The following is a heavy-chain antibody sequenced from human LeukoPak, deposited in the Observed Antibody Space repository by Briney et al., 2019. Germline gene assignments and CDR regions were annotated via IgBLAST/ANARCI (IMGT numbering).Heavy chain of an antibody. CDR3: ARDLGGSGSYSSSFDY. CDR2: ISNSGSTI. Sequence: KPGGSLRLSCSASGFTFSDYHMSWIRQAPGKGLEWLSYISNSGSTISYADSVKGRFTISRDNAKNSLYLQMNSLRAEDTAVYYCARDLGGSGSYSSSFDYWGQGTLVTVSS. D-gene: IGHD3-10*01. J-gene: IGHJ4*02. V-gene: IGHV3-11*04. CDR1: GFTFSDYH.